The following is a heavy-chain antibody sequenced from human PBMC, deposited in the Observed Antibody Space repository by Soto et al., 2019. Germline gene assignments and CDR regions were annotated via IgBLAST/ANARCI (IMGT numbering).Heavy chain of an antibody. CDR2: INAGNGNT. J-gene: IGHJ6*02. Sequence: GASVKVSCKASGYTFTSYAMHWVRQAPGQRLEWIGWINAGNGNTKYSQKFQGRVTITRDTSASTAYMELSSLRSEDTAVYYCARDGTYCGGDCSPYYYYYGMDVWGQGTTVTVSS. CDR3: ARDGTYCGGDCSPYYYYYGMDV. D-gene: IGHD2-21*02. CDR1: GYTFTSYA. V-gene: IGHV1-3*01.